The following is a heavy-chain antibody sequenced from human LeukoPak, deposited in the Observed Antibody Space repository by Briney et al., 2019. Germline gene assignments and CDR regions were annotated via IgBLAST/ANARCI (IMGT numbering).Heavy chain of an antibody. D-gene: IGHD2/OR15-2a*01. V-gene: IGHV1-69*13. CDR1: GGTFSSYA. Sequence: SVKVSCKASGGTFSSYAISWVRQAPGQGLEWMGGIIPIFGTANYAQKFQGRVTITADESTSTAYMELSSLRSEDTAVYYCARGGIAIYGEDYWGQGTLVTVSS. J-gene: IGHJ4*02. CDR2: IIPIFGTA. CDR3: ARGGIAIYGEDY.